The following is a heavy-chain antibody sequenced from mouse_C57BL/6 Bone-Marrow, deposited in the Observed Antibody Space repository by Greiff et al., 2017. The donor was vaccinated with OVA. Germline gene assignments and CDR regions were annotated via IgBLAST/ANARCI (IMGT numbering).Heavy chain of an antibody. CDR2: IYPGSGNT. Sequence: VQVVESGAELVRPGASVKLSCKASGYTFTDYYINWVKQRPGQGLEWIARIYPGSGNTYYNEKFKGKATLTAEKSSSTAYMQLSSLTSEDSAVYFCARSNYYGSSYRFAYWGQGTLVTVSA. CDR3: ARSNYYGSSYRFAY. J-gene: IGHJ3*01. CDR1: GYTFTDYY. D-gene: IGHD1-1*01. V-gene: IGHV1-76*01.